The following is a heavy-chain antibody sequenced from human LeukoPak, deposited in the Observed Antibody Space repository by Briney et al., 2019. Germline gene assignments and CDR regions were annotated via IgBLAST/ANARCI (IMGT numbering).Heavy chain of an antibody. CDR2: ICGGDGNT. CDR1: GFTLSNSA. J-gene: IGHJ4*02. Sequence: GGSLRLSCAASGFTLSNSALHWVRQAAGKGLEWVSGICGGDGNTLYADSVKGRFTISRDNYKNTLYLEMNSLGVEDTAEYYCVKGRSASCYSGYDYWGQGTLVTVSS. V-gene: IGHV3-23*01. CDR3: VKGRSASCYSGYDY. D-gene: IGHD2-2*01.